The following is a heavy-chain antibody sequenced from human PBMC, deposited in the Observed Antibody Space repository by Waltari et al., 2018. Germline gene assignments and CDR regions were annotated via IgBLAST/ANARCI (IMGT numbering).Heavy chain of an antibody. D-gene: IGHD2-2*01. CDR1: WLTVRSPY. J-gene: IGHJ4*02. CDR2: IYSGGST. CDR3: ASCSRSSCYQGGFDY. V-gene: IGHV3-53*01. Sequence: EVQLVESGGGLVQPGGSLRPSGVASWLTVRSPYSALVRQAPGQGLEWVSVIYSGGSTFYADSVKGRFTISRDNSKNALYLQMSSLRAEDTAVYFCASCSRSSCYQGGFDYWGQGTLVTFTS.